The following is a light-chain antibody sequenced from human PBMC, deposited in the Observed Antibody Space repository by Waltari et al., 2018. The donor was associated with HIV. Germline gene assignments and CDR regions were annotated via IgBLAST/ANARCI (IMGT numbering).Light chain of an antibody. CDR1: SSDVGNHNS. CDR2: AVN. J-gene: IGLJ1*01. Sequence: QSALTQPASVSGSPGQSITISCTGTSSDVGNHNSVSWYQQHPGKAPPLMLYAVNERPSGISDRFSGSKSGSTASLTISGLRAEDEADYYCSSYSRSNTLVFGGGTKVTVL. V-gene: IGLV2-14*03. CDR3: SSYSRSNTLV.